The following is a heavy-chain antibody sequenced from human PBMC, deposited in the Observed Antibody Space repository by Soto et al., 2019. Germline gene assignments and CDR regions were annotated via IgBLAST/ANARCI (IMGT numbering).Heavy chain of an antibody. J-gene: IGHJ4*02. D-gene: IGHD1-26*01. CDR1: GYTFTGCY. CDR3: ARLRVGATAYYFDY. Sequence: ASVKVSCKASGYTFTGCYMHWVRQAPGQGLEWMGWINPNSGGTNYAQKFQGWVTMTRDTSISTAYMELSRLRSDDTAVYYCARLRVGATAYYFDYWDQGTLVTVYS. V-gene: IGHV1-2*04. CDR2: INPNSGGT.